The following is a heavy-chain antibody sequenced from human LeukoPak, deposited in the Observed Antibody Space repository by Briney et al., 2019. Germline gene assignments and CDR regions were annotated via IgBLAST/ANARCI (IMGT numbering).Heavy chain of an antibody. D-gene: IGHD3-3*01. CDR1: GYTFTGYY. CDR2: INPNSGGT. CDR3: AREVFGATSFDY. Sequence: GASVKVSCKASGYTFTGYYMHWVRQAPGQGLEWMGWINPNSGGTNYAQKFQGRVTTTRDTSISTAYMELSRLRSDDTAVYYCAREVFGATSFDYWGQGTLVTVSS. V-gene: IGHV1-2*02. J-gene: IGHJ4*02.